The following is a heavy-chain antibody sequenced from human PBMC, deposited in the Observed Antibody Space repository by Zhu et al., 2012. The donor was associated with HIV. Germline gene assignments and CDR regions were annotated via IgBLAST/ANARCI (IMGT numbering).Heavy chain of an antibody. CDR3: ARHGLGYASKWYRGNWYFDV. J-gene: IGHJ2*01. CDR1: GGSFSSYY. V-gene: IGHV4-34*01. D-gene: IGHD2-8*01. Sequence: QVQLQQWGAGLLKPSETLSLTCAVYGGSFSSYYWSWIRQPPGKGLEWIAETNHSGSTNYNPSLKSRVTVSVYTSKSQFSLKMSSVTAADTAVYYCARHGLGYASKWYRGNWYFDVWGRGTWSLSPQ. CDR2: TNHSGST.